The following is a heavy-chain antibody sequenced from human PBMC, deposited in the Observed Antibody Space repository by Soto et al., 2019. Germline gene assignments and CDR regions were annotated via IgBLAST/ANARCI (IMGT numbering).Heavy chain of an antibody. CDR3: ARGRGGTVVVLDY. CDR2: IGTAGDT. CDR1: GFTFSSYD. Sequence: EVQLVESGGGLVQPGGSLRLSCAASGFTFSSYDMHWVRQATGKGLEWVSAIGTAGDTYYPGSVKGRFTISRENAKNSLYLQMNSLRAEDTAVYYCARGRGGTVVVLDYWGQGTLVTVFS. J-gene: IGHJ4*02. V-gene: IGHV3-13*01. D-gene: IGHD2-15*01.